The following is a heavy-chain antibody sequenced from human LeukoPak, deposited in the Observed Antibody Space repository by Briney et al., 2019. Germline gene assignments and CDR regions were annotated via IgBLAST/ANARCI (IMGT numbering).Heavy chain of an antibody. J-gene: IGHJ4*02. D-gene: IGHD3-9*01. CDR2: ISKSGSTV. CDR1: GFTFSDYY. Sequence: GGSLRLSCAASGFTFSDYYMSWIRQAPGKGLEWVSYISKSGSTVYYADSVKGRFTISRDNAKNSLYLQMNSLRAEDTAVYYCARDYDDILTGPDYWGQGTLVTVSS. CDR3: ARDYDDILTGPDY. V-gene: IGHV3-11*04.